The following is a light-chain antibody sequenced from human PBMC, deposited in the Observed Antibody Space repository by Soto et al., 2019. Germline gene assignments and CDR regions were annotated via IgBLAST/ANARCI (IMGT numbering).Light chain of an antibody. V-gene: IGLV2-14*01. CDR1: SSDVGGYNY. CDR3: SSYTSSSTYV. Sequence: QSALTQPASVSGSPGQSITISCTGTSSDVGGYNYVSWYQQHPGKAPKLMIYDVSNRPSGVSNRFSGSKAGNTTSRTISGLQAEDGADYYCSSYTSSSTYVFGTGTKVTVL. J-gene: IGLJ1*01. CDR2: DVS.